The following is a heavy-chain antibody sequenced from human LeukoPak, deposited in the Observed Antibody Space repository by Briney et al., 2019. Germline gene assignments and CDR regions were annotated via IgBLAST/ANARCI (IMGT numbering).Heavy chain of an antibody. Sequence: GRSLRLSCAASGFTFSSYAMHWVRQAPGKGLEWVAVISYDGSNKYYADSVKGRFTISGDNSKNTLYLQMNSLRAEDTAVYYCARGTHYYDSSGPLHWGQGTLVTVSS. CDR2: ISYDGSNK. CDR3: ARGTHYYDSSGPLH. J-gene: IGHJ4*02. V-gene: IGHV3-30*04. D-gene: IGHD3-22*01. CDR1: GFTFSSYA.